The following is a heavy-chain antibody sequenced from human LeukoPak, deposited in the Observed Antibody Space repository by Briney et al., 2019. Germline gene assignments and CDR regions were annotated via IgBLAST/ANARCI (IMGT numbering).Heavy chain of an antibody. Sequence: SETLSLTCTVSGGSISSYYWSWIRQPAGKGLEWIGRIYTSGSTNYSPSLKSRVTMSVDTSKNQFSLKLSSVTAADTAVYYCARVPIYYYDSSGYLDAFDIWGQGTMVTVSS. CDR2: IYTSGST. CDR3: ARVPIYYYDSSGYLDAFDI. J-gene: IGHJ3*02. V-gene: IGHV4-4*07. D-gene: IGHD3-22*01. CDR1: GGSISSYY.